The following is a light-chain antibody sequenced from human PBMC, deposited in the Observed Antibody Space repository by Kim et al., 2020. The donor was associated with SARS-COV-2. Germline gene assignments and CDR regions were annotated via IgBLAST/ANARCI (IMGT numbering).Light chain of an antibody. V-gene: IGLV1-44*01. J-gene: IGLJ3*02. Sequence: GQGVTISCSGSTTKIGSKAVNWYQQLPGTAPKLLIYMNNQRPSGVPARCSGAKSGTAASLAISGLLSEEEADYYCAAWDDSLNGRVFGGGTQLTVL. CDR1: TTKIGSKA. CDR2: MNN. CDR3: AAWDDSLNGRV.